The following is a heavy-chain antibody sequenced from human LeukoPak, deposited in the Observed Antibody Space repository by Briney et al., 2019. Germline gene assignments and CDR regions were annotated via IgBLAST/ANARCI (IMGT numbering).Heavy chain of an antibody. D-gene: IGHD5/OR15-5a*01. Sequence: GGSLRLSCAASGFTFSSYWMSWVRQAPGKGLEWVANIKQDGSEKYYVDSVKGRFTISRDNAKNSLYLHMNGLRAEDTAVYYCARDGVSTILDYWGQGTLVTVSS. CDR2: IKQDGSEK. CDR3: ARDGVSTILDY. CDR1: GFTFSSYW. J-gene: IGHJ4*02. V-gene: IGHV3-7*01.